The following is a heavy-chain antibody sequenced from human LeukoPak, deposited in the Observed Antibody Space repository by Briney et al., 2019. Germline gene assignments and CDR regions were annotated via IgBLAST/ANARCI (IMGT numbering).Heavy chain of an antibody. CDR2: IYYSGST. CDR1: GGSISSYY. CDR3: ARDHGNGDAFDI. Sequence: EPSETLSLTCTVSGGSISSYYWSWIPQPPGKGLEWIGYIYYSGSTNYNPSLKSRVTISVDTSKNQFSLKLSSVTAADTAVYYCARDHGNGDAFDILGQGTMVTVSS. D-gene: IGHD1-14*01. J-gene: IGHJ3*02. V-gene: IGHV4-59*01.